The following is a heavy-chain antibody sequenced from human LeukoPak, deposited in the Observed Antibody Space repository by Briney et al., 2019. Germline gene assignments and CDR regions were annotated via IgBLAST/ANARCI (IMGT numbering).Heavy chain of an antibody. J-gene: IGHJ4*02. Sequence: SVKVSCKASGGTFSSYAISWVRQAPGQGLEWMGRIIPILGIANYAQKFQGRVTITADKSTSTAYMELSSLRSEDTAVYYCARVSVGATFFDYWGQGTLVTVSS. D-gene: IGHD1-26*01. CDR3: ARVSVGATFFDY. CDR2: IIPILGIA. CDR1: GGTFSSYA. V-gene: IGHV1-69*04.